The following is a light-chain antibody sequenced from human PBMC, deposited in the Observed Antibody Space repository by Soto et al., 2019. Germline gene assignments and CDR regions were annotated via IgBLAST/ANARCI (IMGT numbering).Light chain of an antibody. CDR2: AAS. Sequence: DIQMTQSPSSLSASVGDRVTITCRASQGISNYLAWYQQKPGKVPKLLIYAASTLQSGVPSRFSGSGSGTDFTLTISSLQTEGVATYYCPKYNSALWTFGQGPKVEIK. CDR1: QGISNY. V-gene: IGKV1-27*01. CDR3: PKYNSALWT. J-gene: IGKJ1*01.